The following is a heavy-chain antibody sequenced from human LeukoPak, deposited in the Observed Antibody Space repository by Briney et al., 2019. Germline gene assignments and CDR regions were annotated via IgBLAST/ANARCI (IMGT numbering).Heavy chain of an antibody. CDR1: GFTLSTYW. Sequence: GGSLRLSCAASGFTLSTYWMHWVRQGPGKGLVWVSRINSDGSRTTYADSVKGRFTISRDNAKNTLYLQMNTLRVEDTAVYYCARGSWSAADTNIDYWGQGTLVTVSS. CDR2: INSDGSRT. J-gene: IGHJ4*02. CDR3: ARGSWSAADTNIDY. D-gene: IGHD6-13*01. V-gene: IGHV3-74*01.